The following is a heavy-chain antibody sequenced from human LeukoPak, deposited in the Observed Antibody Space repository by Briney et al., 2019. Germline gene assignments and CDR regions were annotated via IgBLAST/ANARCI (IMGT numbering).Heavy chain of an antibody. CDR3: AKDLFSGNGCRLDY. V-gene: IGHV3-23*01. D-gene: IGHD2-8*01. CDR2: ISGSAGRT. CDR1: GFTFSSYA. Sequence: GGSLRLSCAASGFTFSSYAMSWVRQAPGKGPEWVSGISGSAGRTFYADSVKGRFTISRDNAKNTLYLQMNSLRAEDTALYYCAKDLFSGNGCRLDYWGQGTLVTVSS. J-gene: IGHJ4*02.